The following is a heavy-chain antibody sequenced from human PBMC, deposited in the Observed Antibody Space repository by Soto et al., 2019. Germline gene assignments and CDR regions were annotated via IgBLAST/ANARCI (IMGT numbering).Heavy chain of an antibody. CDR2: IYTSGST. CDR3: ARDLELRYYYGMDV. J-gene: IGHJ6*02. Sequence: KASETLSLTCTVSGGSISSYYWSWIRQPAGKGLEWIGRIYTSGSTNYNPSLKSRVTMSVDTSKNQFSLKLSSVTAADTAVYYCARDLELRYYYGMDVWGQGTTVTVSS. V-gene: IGHV4-4*07. CDR1: GGSISSYY. D-gene: IGHD1-7*01.